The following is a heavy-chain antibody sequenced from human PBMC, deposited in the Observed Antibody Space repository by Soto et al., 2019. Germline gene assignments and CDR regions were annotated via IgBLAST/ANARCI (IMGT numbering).Heavy chain of an antibody. J-gene: IGHJ6*03. D-gene: IGHD6-6*01. CDR2: ISSSSSYI. CDR1: GFTFSSYS. Sequence: GGSLRLSCAASGFTFSSYSMNWVRQAPGKGLEWVSSISSSSSYIYYADSVKGRFTISRDNAKNSLYLQMNSLRAEDTAVYYCARDGAAHRRYYYYYYMDVWGKGTTVTVSS. V-gene: IGHV3-21*01. CDR3: ARDGAAHRRYYYYYYMDV.